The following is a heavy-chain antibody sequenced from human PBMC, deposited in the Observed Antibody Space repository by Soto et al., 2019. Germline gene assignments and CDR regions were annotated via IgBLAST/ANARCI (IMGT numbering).Heavy chain of an antibody. J-gene: IGHJ4*02. Sequence: QVQLVESGGGVVQPGRSLRLSCEASGFTFSTYGMHWVRQAPGKGPEWVAVIWSDGSNKYYADSVKGRFTISRDNSENSLYLQMNSLRVEDTAVYYCARDLRKGRHFDYWGQGTLVTVSS. V-gene: IGHV3-33*01. CDR3: ARDLRKGRHFDY. CDR2: IWSDGSNK. CDR1: GFTFSTYG.